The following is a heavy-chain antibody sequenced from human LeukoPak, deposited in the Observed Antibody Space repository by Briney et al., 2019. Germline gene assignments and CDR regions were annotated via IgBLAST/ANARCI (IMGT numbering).Heavy chain of an antibody. J-gene: IGHJ5*02. Sequence: SETLSLTCAVYGESFSGYYWSWIRQPPGKGLEWIGSIYYSGSTYYNPSLKSRVTISVDTSKNQFSLKLSSVTAADTAVYYCARRPIVGSTGFYFDPWGPGTLVTVSS. V-gene: IGHV4-34*01. D-gene: IGHD1-26*01. CDR2: IYYSGST. CDR1: GESFSGYY. CDR3: ARRPIVGSTGFYFDP.